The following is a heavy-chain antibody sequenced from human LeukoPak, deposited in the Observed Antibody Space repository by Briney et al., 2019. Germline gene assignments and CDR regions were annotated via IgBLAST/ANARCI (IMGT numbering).Heavy chain of an antibody. Sequence: ASVKVSCKASGYTFTSYAMHWVRQAPGQRLEWMGWINAGNGNTKYSQNFQDRVTFTRDTSASTAYMELSSLRSEDTAVYYCARPIGYSSGGFDLWGRGTLVTASS. CDR2: INAGNGNT. V-gene: IGHV1-3*01. D-gene: IGHD6-19*01. CDR1: GYTFTSYA. CDR3: ARPIGYSSGGFDL. J-gene: IGHJ2*01.